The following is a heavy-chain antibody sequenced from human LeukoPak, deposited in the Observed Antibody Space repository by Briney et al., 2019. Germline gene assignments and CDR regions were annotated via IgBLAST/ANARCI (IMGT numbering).Heavy chain of an antibody. J-gene: IGHJ4*02. CDR1: GFTYSHYG. CDR2: ITSDSRGI. V-gene: IGHV3-23*01. CDR3: ARDVTPFI. Sequence: GGSLRLSCVASGFTYSHYGMNWVRQAPGKGLEWVSGITSDSRGIYYADSVKGRFTIYRDNSKMTLYLQMNSLRAEDTAVYYCARDVTPFIWGQGTLVTVSS. D-gene: IGHD2-15*01.